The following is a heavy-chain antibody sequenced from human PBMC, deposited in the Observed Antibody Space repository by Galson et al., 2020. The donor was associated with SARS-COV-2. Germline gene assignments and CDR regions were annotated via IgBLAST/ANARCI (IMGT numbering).Heavy chain of an antibody. CDR2: ISSSGSTI. D-gene: IGHD3-10*01. CDR1: AFTLSDYY. CDR3: ARDPLRITMVRGVPTPWVDP. V-gene: IGHV3-11*04. J-gene: IGHJ5*02. Sequence: NSGGSLRLSCAASAFTLSDYYVSWIRQPPGKGLEWVSYISSSGSTIYYADSVKGRFTIPRDTAKNSLYLQMNSLRAEDTAVYYCARDPLRITMVRGVPTPWVDPWGQGTLVTVSS.